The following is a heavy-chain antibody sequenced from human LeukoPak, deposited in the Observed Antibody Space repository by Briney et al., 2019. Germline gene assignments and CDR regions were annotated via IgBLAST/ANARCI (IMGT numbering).Heavy chain of an antibody. V-gene: IGHV4-59*11. D-gene: IGHD2-2*01. CDR3: ARNRLLGYCSSTSCLSWFDP. CDR1: GGSISSHY. Sequence: SETLSLTCTVSGGSISSHYWSWIRQPPGKGLEWIGYIYYSGSTNYNPSLKSRVTISVDTSKNQFSLKLSSVTAADTAVYYCARNRLLGYCSSTSCLSWFDPWGQGTLVTVSS. J-gene: IGHJ5*02. CDR2: IYYSGST.